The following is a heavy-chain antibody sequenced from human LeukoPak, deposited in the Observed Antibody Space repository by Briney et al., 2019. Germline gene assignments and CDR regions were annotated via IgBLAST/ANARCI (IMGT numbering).Heavy chain of an antibody. D-gene: IGHD2-15*01. CDR1: GFTFSTYA. CDR2: ISGSNPGT. V-gene: IGHV3-23*01. Sequence: GGSLRLSCAASGFTFSTYAMSWVRQTPGKGLEWVAAISGSNPGTYHANSVRGRFTISRDNSKNTLHLQMNGLRAEDTAIYYCAKASAGHCSGAFCYHFDSWGQGTLVTVSS. CDR3: AKASAGHCSGAFCYHFDS. J-gene: IGHJ4*02.